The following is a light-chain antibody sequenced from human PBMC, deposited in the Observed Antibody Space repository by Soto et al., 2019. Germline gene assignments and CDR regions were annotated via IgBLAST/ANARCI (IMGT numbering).Light chain of an antibody. J-gene: IGLJ1*01. CDR3: QSYDDSLSAHYV. V-gene: IGLV1-40*01. CDR1: SSNIGSTYD. CDR2: GNS. Sequence: QSVLTQPPSMSEAPGQRVTISCTGSSSNIGSTYDVQWYQQLPGTAPKLLIYGNSNRPSGVPDRFSASKSGTSASLAITGLQADDEADYYCQSYDDSLSAHYVFGTGTKLTVL.